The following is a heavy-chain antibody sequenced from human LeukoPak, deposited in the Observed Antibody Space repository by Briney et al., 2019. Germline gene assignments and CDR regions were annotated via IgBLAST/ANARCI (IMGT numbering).Heavy chain of an antibody. CDR3: ARDHKVTTGY. Sequence: GGSLRLSCAASGFTFSSYAMNWVRQAPGKGLEWVAVIWYDGSNKYYADSVKGRFTISRDNSKNTLYLQMNSLRAEDTAVYYCARDHKVTTGYWGQGTLVTVSS. J-gene: IGHJ4*02. CDR1: GFTFSSYA. CDR2: IWYDGSNK. D-gene: IGHD4-17*01. V-gene: IGHV3-33*08.